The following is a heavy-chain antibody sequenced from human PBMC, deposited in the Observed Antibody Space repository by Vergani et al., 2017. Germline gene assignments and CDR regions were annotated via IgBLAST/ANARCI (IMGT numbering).Heavy chain of an antibody. CDR3: ARDSRYCSSTSFYVGRDWFDP. D-gene: IGHD2-2*01. Sequence: QVQLVQSGAEVKKPGASVKVFCKASGYTFTSYYMHLVRQAPGQGLGWMGIINPSGGSTSYAQKFQDRVTMTRDTSTSTVYMELSSLRSEDTTVYYCARDSRYCSSTSFYVGRDWFDPWGQGTLVTVSA. J-gene: IGHJ5*02. CDR1: GYTFTSYY. V-gene: IGHV1-46*01. CDR2: INPSGGST.